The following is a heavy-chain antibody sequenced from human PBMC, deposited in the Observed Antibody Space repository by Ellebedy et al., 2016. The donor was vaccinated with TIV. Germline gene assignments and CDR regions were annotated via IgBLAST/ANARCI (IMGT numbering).Heavy chain of an antibody. CDR3: AREGQHIVVVPAAKYYYYSMDV. V-gene: IGHV4-38-2*02. CDR2: IYHSGNT. Sequence: GSLRLSXNVSGYSISSGYFWGWIRQPPGKGLEWIGSIYHSGNTYYNPSLKSRVTISVDTSKNQFSLKLSSVTAADTAVYYCAREGQHIVVVPAAKYYYYSMDVWGKGTTVTVSS. J-gene: IGHJ6*03. D-gene: IGHD2-2*01. CDR1: GYSISSGYF.